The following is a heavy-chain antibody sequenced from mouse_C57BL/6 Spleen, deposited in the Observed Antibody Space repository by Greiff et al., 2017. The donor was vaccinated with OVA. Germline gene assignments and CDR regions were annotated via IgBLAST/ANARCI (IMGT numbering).Heavy chain of an antibody. CDR3: ARYYYGSSGGYFDV. J-gene: IGHJ1*03. CDR2: ISDGGSYT. V-gene: IGHV5-4*01. D-gene: IGHD1-1*01. CDR1: GFTFSSYA. Sequence: EVQVVESGGGLVKPGGSLKLSCAASGFTFSSYAMSWVRQTPEKRLAWVATISDGGSYTYYPDNVKGRFTISRDNAKNNLYLQMSHLKSEDTAMYYCARYYYGSSGGYFDVWGTGTTVTVSS.